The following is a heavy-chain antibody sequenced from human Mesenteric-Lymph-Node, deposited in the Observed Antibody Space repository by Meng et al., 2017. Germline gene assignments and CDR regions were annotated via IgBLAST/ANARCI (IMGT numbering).Heavy chain of an antibody. Sequence: GSLRLSCNVSGYSISSGYYWGWIRQPPGKGLEWIGNRYRSGDTYYNPSLKSRVTMSADTSRNQFSLKLSSVTAADTAVYYWGRDGYYHDYTDFWGQGTLVTVSS. CDR3: GRDGYYHDYTDF. D-gene: IGHD3-16*01. V-gene: IGHV4-38-2*02. J-gene: IGHJ4*02. CDR2: RYRSGDT. CDR1: GYSISSGYY.